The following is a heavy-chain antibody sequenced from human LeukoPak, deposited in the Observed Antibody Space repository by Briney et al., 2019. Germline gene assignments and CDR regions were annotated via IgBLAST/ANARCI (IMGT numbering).Heavy chain of an antibody. CDR3: AKETVAGWASFDY. D-gene: IGHD6-19*01. CDR2: ISWNSGSI. Sequence: PGRSLRLSCVASGFTFDDYAMPWVRQAPGKGLEWVSGISWNSGSIGYADSVKGRFTISRDNAKNSLYLQMNSLRAEDTALYYCAKETVAGWASFDYWGQGTLVTVSS. CDR1: GFTFDDYA. V-gene: IGHV3-9*01. J-gene: IGHJ4*02.